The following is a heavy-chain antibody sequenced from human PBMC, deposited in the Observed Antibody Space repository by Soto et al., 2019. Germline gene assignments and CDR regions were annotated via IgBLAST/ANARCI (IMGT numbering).Heavy chain of an antibody. V-gene: IGHV4-39*01. J-gene: IGHJ5*02. Sequence: SETLSLTCSVSGDSISSSSQYWGWIRQPPGKGLEWIGSIHYSGTSYYNPSLKSRVTIFVDTSKNQLSLRRSSVTAEDSAAYYCARHWIAGASIPWGQGTLVTVSS. CDR2: IHYSGTS. CDR1: GDSISSSSQY. D-gene: IGHD1-26*01. CDR3: ARHWIAGASIP.